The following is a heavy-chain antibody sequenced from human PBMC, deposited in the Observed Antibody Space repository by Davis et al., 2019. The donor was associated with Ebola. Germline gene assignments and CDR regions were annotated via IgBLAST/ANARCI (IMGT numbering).Heavy chain of an antibody. CDR2: ISGSGGST. V-gene: IGHV3-23*01. CDR3: AKALWFGELWLHYFDY. J-gene: IGHJ4*02. CDR1: GFTVSSNY. Sequence: PGGSLRLSCAASGFTVSSNYMSWVRQAPGKGLEWVSAISGSGGSTYYADSVKGRFTISRDNSKNTLYLQMNSLRAEDTAVYYCAKALWFGELWLHYFDYWGQGTLVTVSS. D-gene: IGHD3-10*01.